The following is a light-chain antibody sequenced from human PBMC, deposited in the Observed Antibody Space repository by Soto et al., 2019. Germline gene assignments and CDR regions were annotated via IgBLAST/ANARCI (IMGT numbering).Light chain of an antibody. J-gene: IGKJ4*01. V-gene: IGKV1-39*01. CDR1: QSINSY. Sequence: DIQMTQSTSSRSASVGDRVTITCRARQSINSYLNWYQKKPAKAPKLLIYAASSLQSGNPSRFSGSGSGTDFTFTISSLQPEDFATYYCQQSYSTLTFGGGTKVDIK. CDR3: QQSYSTLT. CDR2: AAS.